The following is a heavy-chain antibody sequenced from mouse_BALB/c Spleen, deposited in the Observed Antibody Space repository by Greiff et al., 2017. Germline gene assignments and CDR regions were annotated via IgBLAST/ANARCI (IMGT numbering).Heavy chain of an antibody. CDR2: IDPFNGGT. CDR1: GYSFTSYY. Sequence: VQLKQSGPELMKPGASVKISCKASGYSFTSYYMHWVKQSHGKSLEWIGYIDPFNGGTSYNQKFKGKATLTVDKSSSTAYMHLSSLTSEDSAVYYCARGWFAYWGQGTLVTVSA. V-gene: IGHV1S135*01. J-gene: IGHJ3*01. CDR3: ARGWFAY.